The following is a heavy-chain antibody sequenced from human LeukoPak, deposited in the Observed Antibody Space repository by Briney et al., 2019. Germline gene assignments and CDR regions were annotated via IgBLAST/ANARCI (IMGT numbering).Heavy chain of an antibody. CDR2: ISYDGSNT. D-gene: IGHD6-13*01. J-gene: IGHJ4*02. CDR3: AKEGDISSSWYLSNYFDY. CDR1: GFTFRTYG. Sequence: GGSLRLSCAASGFTFRTYGMHWVRQAPGKGLEWVAVISYDGSNTYYADSVKGRFTISRDNSKNTLYLQMDSLRAEDTAVYYCAKEGDISSSWYLSNYFDYWGQGTLVTVSS. V-gene: IGHV3-30*18.